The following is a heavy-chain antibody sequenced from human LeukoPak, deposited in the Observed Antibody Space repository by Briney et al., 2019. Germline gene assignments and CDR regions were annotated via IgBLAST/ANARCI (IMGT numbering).Heavy chain of an antibody. CDR1: GGTFSSYA. CDR3: ARPSYSSGMD. Sequence: SVKVSCKASGGTFSSYAISWVRQAPGQGLEWMGRIIPIFGIANYAQKFQGRVTITADKSTSTAYMELSSLRSEDTAVYNCARPSYSSGMDWGQGTLVTVSS. J-gene: IGHJ4*02. D-gene: IGHD6-19*01. CDR2: IIPIFGIA. V-gene: IGHV1-69*04.